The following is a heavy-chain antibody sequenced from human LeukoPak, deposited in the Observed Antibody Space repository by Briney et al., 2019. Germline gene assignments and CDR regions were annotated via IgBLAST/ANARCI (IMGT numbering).Heavy chain of an antibody. V-gene: IGHV1-46*01. CDR3: ASPHPYYYDSSGYFKNDAFDI. Sequence: RASVKVSCKASGYTFTSYYMHWVRQAPGQGLEWMGIINPSGGSTSYAQKFQGRVTMTRDTSTSTVYMELSSLRSEDTAVYYCASPHPYYYDSSGYFKNDAFDIWGQGTMVTVSS. CDR2: INPSGGST. J-gene: IGHJ3*02. CDR1: GYTFTSYY. D-gene: IGHD3-22*01.